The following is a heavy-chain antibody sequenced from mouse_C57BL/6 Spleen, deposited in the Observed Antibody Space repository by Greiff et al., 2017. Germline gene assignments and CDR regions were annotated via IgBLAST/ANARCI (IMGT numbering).Heavy chain of an antibody. Sequence: EVQRVESGGGLVKPGGSLKLSCAASGFTFSSYTMSWVRQTPEKRLEWVATISGGGGNTYYPDSVKGRFTISRDNAKNTLYLQMSSLRSEDTALYYCARQLGRYFDYWGQGTTLTVSS. CDR1: GFTFSSYT. V-gene: IGHV5-9*01. CDR3: ARQLGRYFDY. J-gene: IGHJ2*01. CDR2: ISGGGGNT.